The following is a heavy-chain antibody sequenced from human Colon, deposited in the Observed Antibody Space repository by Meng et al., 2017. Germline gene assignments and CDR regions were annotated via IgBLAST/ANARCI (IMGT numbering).Heavy chain of an antibody. CDR3: ARDRVPGKY. D-gene: IGHD1-14*01. CDR1: GASVSSGTYY. V-gene: IGHV4-61*01. Sequence: HVQRQDACPGLVRPSETLSRTCTVSGASVSSGTYYWSWIRQPPGKGLEWIGCIYYSGTTNYNPSLKSRVTISVDTSKNQFSLKLSSVTPADTAVYFCARDRVPGKYWGQGTLVTVSS. J-gene: IGHJ4*02. CDR2: IYYSGTT.